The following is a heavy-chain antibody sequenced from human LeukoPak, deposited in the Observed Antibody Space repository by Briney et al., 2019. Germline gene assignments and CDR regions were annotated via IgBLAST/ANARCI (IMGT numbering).Heavy chain of an antibody. D-gene: IGHD3-10*01. CDR3: ASLWFGELLSLDY. CDR1: GFTFSSYG. CDR2: ISYDGSNK. Sequence: GGSLRLSCAASGFTFSSYGMHWVRQAPGKGLEWVAVISYDGSNKYYADSVKGRFTISRDNSKNTLYLQMNSLRAEDTAVYYCASLWFGELLSLDYWGQGTLVTVSS. J-gene: IGHJ4*02. V-gene: IGHV3-30*03.